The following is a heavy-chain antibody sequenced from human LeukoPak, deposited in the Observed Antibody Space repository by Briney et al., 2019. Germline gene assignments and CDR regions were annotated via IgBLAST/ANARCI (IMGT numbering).Heavy chain of an antibody. CDR1: GFTFSSYA. CDR2: ISGSGGST. D-gene: IGHD2-15*01. J-gene: IGHJ4*02. Sequence: GGSLRLSCAASGFTFSSYAMSWVRQAPGKGLEWVSAISGSGGSTYYADSVKGRFTISSDNSKNTLYLQMNSLRAEDTAVFYWAKSPHPYIVVVVAARFDYWGQGTLVTVSS. CDR3: AKSPHPYIVVVVAARFDY. V-gene: IGHV3-23*01.